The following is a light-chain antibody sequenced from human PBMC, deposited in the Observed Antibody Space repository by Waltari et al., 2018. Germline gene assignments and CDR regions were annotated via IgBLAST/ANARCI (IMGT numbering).Light chain of an antibody. Sequence: EIVMTQSPATLSVSPGERATLSCRASQSVGDNLAWYQRKPGQAPGPLLFCASTRATGIPGRFSGSGSGTEFTLTISSLQSEDFATYYCQQYFAWPPVHTFGQGTTLEIK. CDR1: QSVGDN. CDR2: CAS. CDR3: QQYFAWPPVHT. V-gene: IGKV3-15*01. J-gene: IGKJ2*01.